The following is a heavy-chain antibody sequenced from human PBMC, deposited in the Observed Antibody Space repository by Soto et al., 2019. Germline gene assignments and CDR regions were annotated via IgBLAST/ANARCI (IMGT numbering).Heavy chain of an antibody. CDR3: ARDREPDGIWTFDS. CDR2: ISSDSRTI. V-gene: IGHV3-48*04. CDR1: GFSLSDYA. J-gene: IGHJ4*02. Sequence: PGGSLRLSCVASGFSLSDYAVNWVRQAPGKGLEWVSFISSDSRTIYYADSVEGRFTVSRDNSKNTLFLQMNSLGVEDTALYYCARDREPDGIWTFDSWGQGTLVTVSS. D-gene: IGHD3-9*01.